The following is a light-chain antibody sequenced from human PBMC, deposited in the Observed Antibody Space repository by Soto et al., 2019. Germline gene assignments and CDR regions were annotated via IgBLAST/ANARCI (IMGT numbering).Light chain of an antibody. V-gene: IGKV1-9*01. J-gene: IGKJ4*01. CDR2: AAS. CDR1: QGISSF. CDR3: HQVESYPST. Sequence: IQLTQTPSSLSASVGDRVTITCRASQGISSFLAWYQQKPGKAPNLLIYAASPLQSGVPSRFSGSGFGTDFTLTITSLQPEHFATYYSHQVESYPSTFGGGTKV.